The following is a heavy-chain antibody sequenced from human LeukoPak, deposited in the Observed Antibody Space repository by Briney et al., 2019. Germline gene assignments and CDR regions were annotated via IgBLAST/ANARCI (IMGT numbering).Heavy chain of an antibody. CDR2: IYSGGST. V-gene: IGHV3-66*01. D-gene: IGHD3-10*01. J-gene: IGHJ4*02. CDR1: GFTFSNAW. CDR3: ARGGDSLHY. Sequence: PGGSLRLSCAASGFTFSNAWMSWVRQAPGKGLEWVSVIYSGGSTYYADSVKDRFTISRDNSKNMLYLQMNSLRAEDTAVYYCARGGDSLHYWGQGTLVTVSS.